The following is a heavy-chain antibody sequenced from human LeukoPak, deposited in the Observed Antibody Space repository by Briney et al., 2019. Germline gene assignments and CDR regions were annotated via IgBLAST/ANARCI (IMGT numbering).Heavy chain of an antibody. Sequence: GSLRLSCAASGFTFSSYAMSWVRQAPGKGLEWVSAISGSGGSTYYADSVKGRFTISRDNSKNTLYLQMNSLRAEDTAVYYCAKHYITFGGVIVTGAFDIWGQGTMVTVSS. V-gene: IGHV3-23*01. D-gene: IGHD3-16*02. CDR3: AKHYITFGGVIVTGAFDI. J-gene: IGHJ3*02. CDR2: ISGSGGST. CDR1: GFTFSSYA.